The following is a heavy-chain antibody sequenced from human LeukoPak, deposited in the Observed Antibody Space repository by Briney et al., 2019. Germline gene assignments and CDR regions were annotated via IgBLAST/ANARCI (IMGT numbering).Heavy chain of an antibody. V-gene: IGHV3-7*04. J-gene: IGHJ4*02. CDR3: ARGDTPFDY. CDR1: GFTFTRYW. CDR2: IKQDGSEK. D-gene: IGHD5-18*01. Sequence: GGSLRLSCAASGFTFTRYWMHWVRQTPGKGLEWVANIKQDGSEKYYVDSVKGRFTISRDNAKNSLYLQMNSLRAEDTAVYYCARGDTPFDYWGQGTLVTVSS.